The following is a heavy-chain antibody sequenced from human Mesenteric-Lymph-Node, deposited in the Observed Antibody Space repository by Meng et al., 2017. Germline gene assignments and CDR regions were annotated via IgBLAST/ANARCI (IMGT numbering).Heavy chain of an antibody. CDR2: IYTMGST. J-gene: IGHJ3*02. CDR1: GGSISSYY. D-gene: IGHD3-10*01. Sequence: SETLSLTCTVPGGSISSYYWSWIRQPAGKGLEWIGRIYTMGSTNYNTSLKSRVTLSVDTSKNQFSLKLSSVTAADTAVYYCAKALPTGSTNDAFDIWGPGIMVTVSS. V-gene: IGHV4-4*07. CDR3: AKALPTGSTNDAFDI.